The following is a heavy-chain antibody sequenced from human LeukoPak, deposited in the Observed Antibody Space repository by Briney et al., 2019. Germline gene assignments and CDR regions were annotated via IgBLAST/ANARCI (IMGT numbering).Heavy chain of an antibody. CDR2: IYPGDSDT. V-gene: IGHV5-51*01. Sequence: GESLKISGKGSGYSFTSYWIGWVRQMPGKGLGWMGIIYPGDSDTRYSPSFQGQVTISADKSISTAYLQWSSLQSSETAMYYGARQTGWFGEPNYLDSWGQGTLVTVSS. CDR1: GYSFTSYW. CDR3: ARQTGWFGEPNYLDS. J-gene: IGHJ4*02. D-gene: IGHD3-10*01.